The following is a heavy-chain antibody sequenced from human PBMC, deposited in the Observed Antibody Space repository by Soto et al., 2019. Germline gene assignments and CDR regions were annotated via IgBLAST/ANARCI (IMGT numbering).Heavy chain of an antibody. D-gene: IGHD1-26*01. CDR3: ARGEAGATRHFDY. CDR1: GGSISSGGYS. Sequence: SETLSLTCAVSGGSISSGGYSWSWIRQPPGKGLEWIGYIYHSGSTYYNPSLKSRVTISVDRSKNQFSLKLSSVTAADTAVYYCARGEAGATRHFDYWGQGTLVT. J-gene: IGHJ4*02. V-gene: IGHV4-30-2*01. CDR2: IYHSGST.